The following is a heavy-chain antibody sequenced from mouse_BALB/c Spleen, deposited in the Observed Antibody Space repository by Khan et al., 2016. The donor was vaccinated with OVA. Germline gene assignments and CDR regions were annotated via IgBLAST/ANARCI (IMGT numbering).Heavy chain of an antibody. J-gene: IGHJ2*01. CDR3: ARRGLRWDFDY. CDR2: INPSTGYT. CDR1: GYTFINYW. V-gene: IGHV1-7*01. D-gene: IGHD1-1*01. Sequence: QVQLQQSVAELAKPGASVKMSCKASGYTFINYWILWVKQRPGQGLEWIGYINPSTGYTEYNQNFKDKATLTADKSSSTAYMQRSSLTSEDSAVYYCARRGLRWDFDYWGQGTTLTVSS.